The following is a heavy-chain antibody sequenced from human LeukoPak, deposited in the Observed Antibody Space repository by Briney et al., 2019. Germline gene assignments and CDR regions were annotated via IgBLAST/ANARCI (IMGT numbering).Heavy chain of an antibody. CDR2: INPSGGGT. CDR1: GYTFTSYS. D-gene: IGHD3-16*02. CDR3: TTDYYDYVWGSYRPDY. Sequence: ASVKVSCKASGYTFTSYSMHWVRQAPGQGLEWMGIINPSGGGTSYAQRFQGRVTMTRDMSTNTVYLELSSLKTEDTAVYYCTTDYYDYVWGSYRPDYWGQGTLVTVSS. J-gene: IGHJ4*02. V-gene: IGHV1-46*01.